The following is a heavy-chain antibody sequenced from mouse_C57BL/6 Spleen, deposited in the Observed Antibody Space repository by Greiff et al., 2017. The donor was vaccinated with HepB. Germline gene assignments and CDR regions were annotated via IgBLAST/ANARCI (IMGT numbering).Heavy chain of an antibody. V-gene: IGHV1-64*01. J-gene: IGHJ1*03. CDR1: GYTFTSYW. D-gene: IGHD1-1*01. CDR2: IHPNSGST. CDR3: AVYYYGSSGYFDV. Sequence: QVQLQQPGAELVKPGASVKLSCKASGYTFTSYWMHWVKQRPGQGLEWIGMIHPNSGSTNYNEKFKSKATLTVDKSSSTAYMQLSSLTSEDSAVYDCAVYYYGSSGYFDVWGTGTTVTVSS.